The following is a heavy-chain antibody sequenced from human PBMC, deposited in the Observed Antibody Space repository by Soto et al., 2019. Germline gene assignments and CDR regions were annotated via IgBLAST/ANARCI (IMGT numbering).Heavy chain of an antibody. CDR2: INAGNGNT. V-gene: IGHV1-3*01. D-gene: IGHD2-15*01. CDR3: AKDNMPTIGYCSGGSCTWHYYGMDV. CDR1: GYTFTSYA. J-gene: IGHJ6*02. Sequence: ASVKVSCKASGYTFTSYAMHWVRQAPGQRLEWMGWINAGNGNTKYSQKFQGRVTITRDTSASTAYMELNSLRAEDTAVYYCAKDNMPTIGYCSGGSCTWHYYGMDVWGQGTTVTVSS.